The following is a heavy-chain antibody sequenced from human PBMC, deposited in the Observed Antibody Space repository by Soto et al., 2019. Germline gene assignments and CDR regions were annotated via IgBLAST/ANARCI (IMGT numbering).Heavy chain of an antibody. D-gene: IGHD3-22*01. CDR2: IIPILGIA. CDR3: ALHYYDSSGYYYVIDY. V-gene: IGHV1-69*10. Sequence: ASVKVSCKASGGTFSSYAISWVRQAPGQGLEWMGGIIPILGIANYAQKFQGRVTITADKSTSTAYMELSSLRSEDTAVYYCALHYYDSSGYYYVIDYWGQGTLVTVSS. CDR1: GGTFSSYA. J-gene: IGHJ4*02.